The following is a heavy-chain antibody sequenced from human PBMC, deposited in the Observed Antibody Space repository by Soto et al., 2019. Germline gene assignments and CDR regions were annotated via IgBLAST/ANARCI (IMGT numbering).Heavy chain of an antibody. CDR3: ARDRFENYYGSGSFGWFDP. CDR2: IYYSGST. V-gene: IGHV4-31*03. Sequence: SETLSLTCTVSGGSISSGCYYWSWIRQHPGKGLEWIGYIYYSGSTYYNPSLKSRVTISVDTSKNQFSLKLSSVTAADTAVYYCARDRFENYYGSGSFGWFDPWGQGTLVTASS. CDR1: GGSISSGCYY. D-gene: IGHD3-10*01. J-gene: IGHJ5*02.